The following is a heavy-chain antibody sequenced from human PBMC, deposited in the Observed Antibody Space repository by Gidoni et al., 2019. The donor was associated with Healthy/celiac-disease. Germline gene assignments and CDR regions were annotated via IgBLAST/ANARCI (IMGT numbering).Heavy chain of an antibody. CDR2: INHSGST. Sequence: QVQLQQWGAGLLKPSETLSLTCAVYGGSFSGYYWCWIRQPPGKGLEWFGEINHSGSTNYNPSLKSRVTISVDTSKNQFSLKLSSVTAADTAVYYCARGPRSGWKNDAFDIWGQGTMVTVSS. V-gene: IGHV4-34*01. CDR3: ARGPRSGWKNDAFDI. CDR1: GGSFSGYY. J-gene: IGHJ3*02. D-gene: IGHD3-3*01.